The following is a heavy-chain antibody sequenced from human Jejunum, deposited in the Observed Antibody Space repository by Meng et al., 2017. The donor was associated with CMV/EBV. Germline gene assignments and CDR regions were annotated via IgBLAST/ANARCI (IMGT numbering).Heavy chain of an antibody. CDR3: ATKQRYCSGDNCHYYGMDV. D-gene: IGHD2-15*01. J-gene: IGHJ6*02. V-gene: IGHV1-69*05. CDR1: TYI. Sequence: TYISNWVRHAPGRWLEWLGGIVTMYNILFGAQNFQGRVTITTDGPQTPVYMELSSLRSEDTAVYYCATKQRYCSGDNCHYYGMDVWGQGTTVTVSS. CDR2: IVTMYNIL.